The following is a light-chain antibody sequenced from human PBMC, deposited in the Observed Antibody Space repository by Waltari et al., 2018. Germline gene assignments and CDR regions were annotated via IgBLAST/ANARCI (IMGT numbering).Light chain of an antibody. CDR3: HSRDTSSTRV. J-gene: IGLJ2*01. CDR2: GQN. Sequence: SSELTQDPAVSVALGQTVRLTCQGDSLRRYSASWYQQRPGQAPILSLYGQNNRPSGIPDRFSGSISGNTASLTITGAQAEDEADYYCHSRDTSSTRVFGGGTRLTV. V-gene: IGLV3-19*01. CDR1: SLRRYS.